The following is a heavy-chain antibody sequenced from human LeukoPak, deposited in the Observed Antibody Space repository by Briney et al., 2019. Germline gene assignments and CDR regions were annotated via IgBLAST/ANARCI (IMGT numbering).Heavy chain of an antibody. V-gene: IGHV3-74*01. CDR3: ADDILTGYRQGEAFDI. Sequence: PGRSLRLSCAASGFTFDDYAMHWVRQAPGKGLVWVSRINSDGSSTSYADSVKGRFTISRDNAKNTLYLQMNSLRAEDTAVYYCADDILTGYRQGEAFDIWGQGTMVTVSS. D-gene: IGHD3-9*01. CDR2: INSDGSST. J-gene: IGHJ3*02. CDR1: GFTFDDYA.